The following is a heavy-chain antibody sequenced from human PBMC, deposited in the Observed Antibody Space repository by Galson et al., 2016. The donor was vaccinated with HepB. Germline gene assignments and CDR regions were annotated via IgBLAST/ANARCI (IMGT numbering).Heavy chain of an antibody. CDR1: GFTVSDNH. J-gene: IGHJ4*02. Sequence: LRLSCAAAGFTVSDNHVTWIRQAPGKGLXCXSVIXXRGNTYYADSVEGRFTISRDNARNTVYLQMNSLRTEDTAVYYCAGYGGNSVWGQGTLVTVSS. CDR2: IXXRGNT. CDR3: AGYGGNSV. V-gene: IGHV3-53*01. D-gene: IGHD4-23*01.